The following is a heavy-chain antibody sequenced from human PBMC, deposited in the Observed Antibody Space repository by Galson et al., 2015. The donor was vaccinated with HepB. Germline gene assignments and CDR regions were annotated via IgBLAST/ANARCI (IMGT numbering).Heavy chain of an antibody. CDR3: TSPKYCHRDDSSMDV. D-gene: IGHD2-8*02. Sequence: PALVKPTQTLTLTCTFSGISVNTSEMCVSWIRQPPGKALEWLALIDWDDEKFYCKSLKTRLTISKDTSKNQVVLIMTNMDPADTATYYCTSPKYCHRDDSSMDVWGQGTTVIVSS. V-gene: IGHV2-70*01. J-gene: IGHJ6*02. CDR1: GISVNTSEMC. CDR2: IDWDDEK.